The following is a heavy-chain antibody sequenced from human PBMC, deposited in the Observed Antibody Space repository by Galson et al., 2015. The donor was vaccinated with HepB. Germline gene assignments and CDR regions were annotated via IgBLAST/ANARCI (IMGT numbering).Heavy chain of an antibody. CDR2: ISAYNGNT. CDR3: ATSGNSYDSQPGGY. Sequence: SVKVSCKASGYTFTMYGISWVRQAPGQGLEWMGLISAYNGNTKYAQKVQGRVTVTTDTSTSTAYMELRSLRSDDTAVYYCATSGNSYDSQPGGYWGQGTLVTVSS. D-gene: IGHD5-18*01. CDR1: GYTFTMYG. V-gene: IGHV1-18*01. J-gene: IGHJ4*02.